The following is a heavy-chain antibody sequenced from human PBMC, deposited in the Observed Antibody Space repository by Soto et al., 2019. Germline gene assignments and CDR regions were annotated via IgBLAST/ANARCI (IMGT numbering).Heavy chain of an antibody. D-gene: IGHD5-12*01. CDR1: GYTLTELS. CDR2: FDPEDGET. J-gene: IGHJ6*02. CDR3: ARDGPRGYSGYDYYYGMDV. Sequence: GASVKVSCKVSGYTLTELSMHWVRQAPGKGLEWMGGFDPEDGETIYAQKFQGRVTMTEDTSTDTAYMELSSLRSEDTAVYYCARDGPRGYSGYDYYYGMDVWGQGTTVTVSS. V-gene: IGHV1-24*01.